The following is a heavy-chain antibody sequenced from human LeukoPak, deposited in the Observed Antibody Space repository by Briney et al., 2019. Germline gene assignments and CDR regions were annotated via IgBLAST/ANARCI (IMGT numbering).Heavy chain of an antibody. Sequence: PGGSLRPSCAASGFTFSSYSMNWVRQAPGKGLEWVSSISSSSSYIYYADSVKGRFTISRDNAKNSLYLQMNSLRAEDTAVYYCARDPTLYSYDSSGYYDYWGQGTLVTVSS. CDR2: ISSSSSYI. D-gene: IGHD3-22*01. CDR1: GFTFSSYS. J-gene: IGHJ4*02. CDR3: ARDPTLYSYDSSGYYDY. V-gene: IGHV3-21*01.